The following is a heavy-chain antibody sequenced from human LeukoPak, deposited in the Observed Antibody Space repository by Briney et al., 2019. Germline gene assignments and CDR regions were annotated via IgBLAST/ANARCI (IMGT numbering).Heavy chain of an antibody. CDR3: ARDQRASLDY. Sequence: GGSLRLSYAASGFTFSNTWMAWVRQAPAKGLEGVANINQDASTKHYVDSVKGRFPIPRDNAKNSLYLQMNSLRAEDTAVYYCARDQRASLDYWGQATLVTVSS. V-gene: IGHV3-7*01. J-gene: IGHJ4*02. CDR2: INQDASTK. CDR1: GFTFSNTW.